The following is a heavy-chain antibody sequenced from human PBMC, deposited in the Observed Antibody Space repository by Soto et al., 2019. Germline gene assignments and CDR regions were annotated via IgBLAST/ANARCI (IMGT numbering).Heavy chain of an antibody. CDR3: TTHPHVFLIGYYTGSWRSYYYYYGMDV. CDR2: IKSKTNGGTT. Sequence: PGGSLRLSCAASGFTFSNAWMNWVRQAPGKGLKGVGRIKSKTNGGTTDYAAPVKGRFTISRDDSKNKLNLQMKSLKTKNTAVKYCTTHPHVFLIGYYTGSWRSYYYYYGMDVWGQGTTVTVSS. CDR1: GFTFSNAW. D-gene: IGHD3-3*01. J-gene: IGHJ6*02. V-gene: IGHV3-15*07.